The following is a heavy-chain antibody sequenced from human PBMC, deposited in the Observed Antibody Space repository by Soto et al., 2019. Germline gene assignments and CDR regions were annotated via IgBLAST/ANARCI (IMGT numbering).Heavy chain of an antibody. J-gene: IGHJ4*02. CDR3: ASPREGQWLVFDH. D-gene: IGHD6-19*01. CDR2: ISKDGSDT. Sequence: GGSLRLSCVVAGFIFSDFGMHWVRQSPGEGLAWVASISKDGSDTYYAESVKGRFTISRDDSKSTVFLQMNTLKVDDTAAYFCASPREGQWLVFDHWGQRTLVTVSS. V-gene: IGHV3-30*03. CDR1: GFIFSDFG.